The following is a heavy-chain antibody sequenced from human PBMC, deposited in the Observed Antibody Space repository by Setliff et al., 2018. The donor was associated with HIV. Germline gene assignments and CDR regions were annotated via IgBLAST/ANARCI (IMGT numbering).Heavy chain of an antibody. CDR2: IYPGDSDS. D-gene: IGHD5-18*01. Sequence: GESLKISCHLSGYSFVDFWIGWVRQMPGKGLEWVGFIYPGDSDSRYSPSFRGQVTISADKSTTTAYLDWARLKASDTAIYYCARHPIHTYGYGAFDFWGRGTLVTVSS. J-gene: IGHJ4*02. CDR3: ARHPIHTYGYGAFDF. CDR1: GYSFVDFW. V-gene: IGHV5-51*01.